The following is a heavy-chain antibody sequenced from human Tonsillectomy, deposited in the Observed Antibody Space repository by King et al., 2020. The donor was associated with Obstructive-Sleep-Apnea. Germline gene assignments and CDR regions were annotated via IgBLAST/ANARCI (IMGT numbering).Heavy chain of an antibody. CDR1: GGTFSSYA. D-gene: IGHD4-11*01. CDR2: IIPILGIA. V-gene: IGHV1-69*09. CDR3: ASPPQGTTTVTTLSGRADAFDI. J-gene: IGHJ3*02. Sequence: VQLVESGAEVKKPGSSVKVSCKASGGTFSSYAISWVRQAPGQGLEWMGGIIPILGIANYAQKFQGRVTITADKSTSTAYMELSSLRSEDTAVYYCASPPQGTTTVTTLSGRADAFDIWGQGTMVTVSS.